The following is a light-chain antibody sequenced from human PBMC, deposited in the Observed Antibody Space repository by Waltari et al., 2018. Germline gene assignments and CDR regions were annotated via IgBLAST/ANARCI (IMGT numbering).Light chain of an antibody. Sequence: QSVLTQPPSVSGAPGQRVTISCTGSSSNIGAGYDVHWYQQLPGTAPKLLIYGNINRAPGVPYRFSGSKSGPSASLAITGLQAEDEADYYCQSYDSSLSAWVFGGGTKLTVL. V-gene: IGLV1-40*01. CDR2: GNI. CDR1: SSNIGAGYD. CDR3: QSYDSSLSAWV. J-gene: IGLJ3*02.